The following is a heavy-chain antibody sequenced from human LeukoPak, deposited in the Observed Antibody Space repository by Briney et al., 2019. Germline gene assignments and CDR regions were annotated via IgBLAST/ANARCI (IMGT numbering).Heavy chain of an antibody. CDR1: GFTFNSYW. CDR2: IKHDGSEK. J-gene: IGHJ3*02. CDR3: ARDQGLWTQAGAFDI. D-gene: IGHD3/OR15-3a*01. V-gene: IGHV3-7*01. Sequence: PGGSLRLSCAASGFTFNSYWMTWVRQPPGKGLEWVATIKHDGSEKYYVDSVKGRFTISRDNAKDSLYLQMNSLRAEDTAVYFCARDQGLWTQAGAFDIWGQGTMVTVSS.